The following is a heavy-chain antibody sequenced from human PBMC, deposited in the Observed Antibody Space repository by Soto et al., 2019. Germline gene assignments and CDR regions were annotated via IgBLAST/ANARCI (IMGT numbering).Heavy chain of an antibody. V-gene: IGHV3-23*01. CDR2: ISGSGIST. D-gene: IGHD3-16*01. CDR1: GFTLSRQA. J-gene: IGHJ4*02. Sequence: GALRHPWGGSGFTLSRQAITWVRQAPGKGLEWVSSISGSGISTYYADSEKGRFTISRDNSKNTLYLQMNSLRAEDAAVYYCAKSAGSNAYYPNDYWGQGTLVTVSS. CDR3: AKSAGSNAYYPNDY.